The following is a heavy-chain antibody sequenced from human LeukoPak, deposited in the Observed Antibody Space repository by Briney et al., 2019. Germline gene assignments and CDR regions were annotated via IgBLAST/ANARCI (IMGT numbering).Heavy chain of an antibody. CDR1: GFTFSSYW. Sequence: SGGSLRLSCAASGFTFSSYWMNWVRQAPGKGLEWVANIKQDGSEKYYVDSVKGRFTISRDNAKNSLYLQMNSLRAEDTAVYYCARDSPIYDSSGYYDYYYYYMDVWGKGTTVTVSS. CDR3: ARDSPIYDSSGYYDYYYYYMDV. J-gene: IGHJ6*03. CDR2: IKQDGSEK. D-gene: IGHD3-22*01. V-gene: IGHV3-7*01.